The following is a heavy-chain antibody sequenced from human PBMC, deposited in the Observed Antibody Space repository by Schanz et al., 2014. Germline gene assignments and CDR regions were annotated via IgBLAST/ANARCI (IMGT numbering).Heavy chain of an antibody. V-gene: IGHV3-11*01. Sequence: QVQLVESGGGVVRPGRSLRLSCAASGFTFSDYYMTWLRQAPGKGLEWVSYINGGGETTYYADSVRGRFTISRDNAKNSLFLQMNSLRAEDTAKYYCARGNYGMDVWGQGTTVTVSS. CDR2: INGGGETT. CDR1: GFTFSDYY. J-gene: IGHJ6*02. CDR3: ARGNYGMDV.